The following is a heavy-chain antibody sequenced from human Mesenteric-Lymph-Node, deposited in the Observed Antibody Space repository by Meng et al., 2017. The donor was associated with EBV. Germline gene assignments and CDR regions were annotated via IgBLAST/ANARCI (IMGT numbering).Heavy chain of an antibody. CDR1: GVAISVTNSY. J-gene: IGHJ5*02. CDR3: ARHDHSDHGAPNWFDP. V-gene: IGHV4-39*01. CDR2: IDHSGNT. Sequence: HLRARGSVLISPTDTRSLTCAVSGVAISVTNSYWGWSRPPQRGRLEWIGSIDHSGNTNHNPSLQGRVSISVVTSKHQVSLQLTSETAVDTAVYHCARHDHSDHGAPNWFDPWGQGTLVTVSS. D-gene: IGHD4-17*01.